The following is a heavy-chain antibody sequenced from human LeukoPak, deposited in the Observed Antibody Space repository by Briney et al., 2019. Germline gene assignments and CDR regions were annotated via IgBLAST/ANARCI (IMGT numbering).Heavy chain of an antibody. CDR1: GFTISSYA. CDR2: ISYDGSNK. D-gene: IGHD1-26*01. CDR3: ARGSPRELLPYY. J-gene: IGHJ4*02. Sequence: PGRSLRLSCAASGFTISSYAMHWVRQAPGKGLEWVAVISYDGSNKYYADSVKGRFTIARDNSKNTLYLQMISLRAEDTAVYYCARGSPRELLPYYWGQRTLVTVSS. V-gene: IGHV3-30*04.